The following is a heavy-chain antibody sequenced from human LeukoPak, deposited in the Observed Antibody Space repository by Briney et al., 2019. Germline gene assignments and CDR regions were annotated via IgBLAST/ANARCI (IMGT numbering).Heavy chain of an antibody. CDR1: GFTLGGYK. Sequence: GGSLRLSCAASGFTLGGYKMHWIRQAPGKGLAWVARINTDGSSITYADSVKGRFTISRDNAKNTLYLQMDSLRDEDTAEYYCTRETGWGPGYWGQGTLVTVSS. V-gene: IGHV3-74*01. J-gene: IGHJ4*02. CDR3: TRETGWGPGY. D-gene: IGHD6-19*01. CDR2: INTDGSSI.